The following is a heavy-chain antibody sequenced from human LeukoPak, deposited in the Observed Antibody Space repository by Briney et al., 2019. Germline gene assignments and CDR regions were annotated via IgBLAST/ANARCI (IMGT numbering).Heavy chain of an antibody. J-gene: IGHJ5*02. V-gene: IGHV4-34*01. Sequence: SETLSLTCAVYGGSFSGYYWSWIRQPPGKGLEWIGEINHSGSTYYNPSLKSRVTISVDTSKNQFSLKLSSVTAADTAVYYCARYSSGWYANWFDPWGQGTLVTVSS. D-gene: IGHD6-19*01. CDR1: GGSFSGYY. CDR2: INHSGST. CDR3: ARYSSGWYANWFDP.